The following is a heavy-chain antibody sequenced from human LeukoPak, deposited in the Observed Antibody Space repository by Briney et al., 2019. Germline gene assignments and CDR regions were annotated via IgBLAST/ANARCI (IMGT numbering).Heavy chain of an antibody. V-gene: IGHV3-11*04. J-gene: IGHJ6*04. Sequence: GGSLRLSCATSGFTFSDCYMSWIRQAPGRGLEWVSYISSSGSSIYYADSVKGRFTISRDNAKNSLYLQMNSLRAEDTAVYYCAELGITMIGGVWGKGTTVTISS. CDR3: AELGITMIGGV. CDR1: GFTFSDCY. D-gene: IGHD3-10*02. CDR2: ISSSGSSI.